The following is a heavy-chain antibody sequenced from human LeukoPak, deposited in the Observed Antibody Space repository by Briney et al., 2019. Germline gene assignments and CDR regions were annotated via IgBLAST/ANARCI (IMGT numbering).Heavy chain of an antibody. Sequence: GGSLRLSCAASGFTFSTYWMSWVRQAPGKGLEWVSSVVGSGETTHYADSVKGRLTISRDNSKNMVWLQIDSPTAEDTATYYCAKDGNWARFEDWGQGTLVTVSS. CDR2: VVGSGETT. D-gene: IGHD7-27*01. CDR1: GFTFSTYW. CDR3: AKDGNWARFED. V-gene: IGHV3-23*01. J-gene: IGHJ4*02.